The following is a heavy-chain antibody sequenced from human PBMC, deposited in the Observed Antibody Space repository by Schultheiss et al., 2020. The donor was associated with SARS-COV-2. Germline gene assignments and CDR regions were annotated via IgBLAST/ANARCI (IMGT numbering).Heavy chain of an antibody. J-gene: IGHJ6*02. CDR3: AMTNWNFNTYYYGMDV. Sequence: SETLSLTCAVSGDSITSTNWWNWVRQPPGKGLEWIGEIYHSGSTNYNPSLKSRVTISVDKSKNQFSLKLSSVTAADTAVYYCAMTNWNFNTYYYGMDVWGQGTTVTVSS. V-gene: IGHV4-4*02. CDR1: GDSITSTNW. CDR2: IYHSGST. D-gene: IGHD1-7*01.